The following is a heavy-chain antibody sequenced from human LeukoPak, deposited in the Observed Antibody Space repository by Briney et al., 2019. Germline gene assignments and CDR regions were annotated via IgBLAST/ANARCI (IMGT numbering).Heavy chain of an antibody. J-gene: IGHJ3*02. CDR1: GDSVSSNTAA. Sequence: SQTLSLTCAISGDSVSSNTAAWNWIRQSPSRGLEWLGRTYCRSKWYNGYAVSVKGRITINPDTSNNQFSLQLSSVTPEDTAMYYCAREEDGKDAFDIWGQGTMVTVSS. CDR3: AREEDGKDAFDI. CDR2: TYCRSKWYN. V-gene: IGHV6-1*01. D-gene: IGHD4-23*01.